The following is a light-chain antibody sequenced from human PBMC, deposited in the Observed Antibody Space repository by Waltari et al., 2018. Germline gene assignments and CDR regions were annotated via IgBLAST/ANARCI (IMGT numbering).Light chain of an antibody. Sequence: DIVMTQSPDSLAVSLGERATIPFKSSQSVLDPSNSKISVAWYQQRPGQPPNLLIYWASTRQSGVPDRFSGSGSGTEFTLTISSLQAEDVAVYYCQHYYSSPYTFGQGTKLEIK. CDR1: QSVLDPSNSKIS. V-gene: IGKV4-1*01. J-gene: IGKJ2*01. CDR2: WAS. CDR3: QHYYSSPYT.